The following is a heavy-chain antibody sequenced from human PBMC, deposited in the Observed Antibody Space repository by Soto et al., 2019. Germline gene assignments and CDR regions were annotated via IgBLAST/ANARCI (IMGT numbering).Heavy chain of an antibody. J-gene: IGHJ4*02. CDR2: ISGTSSDI. CDR1: GFTFNTYS. D-gene: IGHD1-26*01. CDR3: ARLPHSGSYYTIDY. Sequence: GGSLRLSCAASGFTFNTYSMNWVRQAPGKGLEWVPSISGTSSDIYYADSVKGRFTISRDNAKNSLYLQMNSLRAEDTAVYYCARLPHSGSYYTIDYWGQGTLVTVSS. V-gene: IGHV3-21*01.